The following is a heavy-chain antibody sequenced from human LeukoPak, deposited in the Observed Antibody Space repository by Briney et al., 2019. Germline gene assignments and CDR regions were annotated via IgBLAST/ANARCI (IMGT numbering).Heavy chain of an antibody. D-gene: IGHD5-18*01. Sequence: GESLKISCKDSGYSFTNYWIAWVRQVPGKGLEWVGIIYPVDSDTRYSPSFQGQVTISADKSITTAYLRWSSLKASDTAMYYCVKGQYGYAYDYWGQGTLVTVAS. CDR2: IYPVDSDT. V-gene: IGHV5-51*01. CDR3: VKGQYGYAYDY. J-gene: IGHJ4*02. CDR1: GYSFTNYW.